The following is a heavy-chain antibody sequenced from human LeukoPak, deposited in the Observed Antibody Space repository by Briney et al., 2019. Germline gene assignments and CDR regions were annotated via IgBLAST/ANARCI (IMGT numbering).Heavy chain of an antibody. Sequence: GGSLRLSCAASGFTFSSYAMHWVRQAPGKGLEWVAVISYDGSNKYYADSVKGRFTISRDNSKNTLYLQMNSLRAEDTAVYYCATRENRLSSYYDFWSGYYGQEYARFDYWGQGTLVTVSS. CDR1: GFTFSSYA. V-gene: IGHV3-30*14. D-gene: IGHD3-3*01. CDR2: ISYDGSNK. CDR3: ATRENRLSSYYDFWSGYYGQEYARFDY. J-gene: IGHJ4*02.